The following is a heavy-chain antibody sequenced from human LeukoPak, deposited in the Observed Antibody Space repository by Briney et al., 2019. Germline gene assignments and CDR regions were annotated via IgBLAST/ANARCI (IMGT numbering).Heavy chain of an antibody. Sequence: GGSLRLSCAASGFTFSSYGMHWVRQAPGKGLEWVAVISYDGSNKYYADSVKGRFTISRDNSKNTLYLQMNSLRAEDTAVYYCAKDLERSGYYYYYYGMDVWGQGTTVTVSS. D-gene: IGHD1-1*01. V-gene: IGHV3-30*18. CDR3: AKDLERSGYYYYYYGMDV. CDR1: GFTFSSYG. CDR2: ISYDGSNK. J-gene: IGHJ6*02.